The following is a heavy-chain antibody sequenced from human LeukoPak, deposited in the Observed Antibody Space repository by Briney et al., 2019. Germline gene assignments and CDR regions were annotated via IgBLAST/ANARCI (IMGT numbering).Heavy chain of an antibody. Sequence: GGSLRLSCAASGFTFSSYWMHWVRQAPGKGLVWVSRINSDGSSTSYADSVKGRFTTSRDNSKNTLYLQMNSLRAEDTAVYYCAKCCSSTSCLNWFDPWGQGTLVTVSS. CDR2: INSDGSST. V-gene: IGHV3-74*01. D-gene: IGHD2-2*01. CDR1: GFTFSSYW. J-gene: IGHJ5*02. CDR3: AKCCSSTSCLNWFDP.